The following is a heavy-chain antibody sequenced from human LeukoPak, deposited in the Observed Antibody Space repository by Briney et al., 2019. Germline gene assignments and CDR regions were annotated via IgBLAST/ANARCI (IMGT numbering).Heavy chain of an antibody. Sequence: GGSLRLSCAASGFTFSNYALSWVRQAPGKGLQWVSAITASGGRTYYADSVKGRFTTSRDNAKNSLYLQMNSLRAEDTAVYYCARVAVAGTRYYYYYMDVWGKGTTVTVSS. V-gene: IGHV3-23*01. CDR1: GFTFSNYA. CDR3: ARVAVAGTRYYYYYMDV. D-gene: IGHD6-19*01. J-gene: IGHJ6*03. CDR2: ITASGGRT.